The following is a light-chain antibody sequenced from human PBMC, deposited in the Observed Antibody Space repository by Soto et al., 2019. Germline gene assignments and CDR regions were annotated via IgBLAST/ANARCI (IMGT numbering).Light chain of an antibody. CDR2: GNS. J-gene: IGLJ3*02. Sequence: QSVLTQPPSVSGAPGQRVTISCTGSSXXXGAGYDVHWYQQLPGTAPKLLIYGNSNRPSGVPDRFSGSKSGTSASLAITGLQAXDEADYYCQSYDSSLSGWVFGGGTKVTVL. V-gene: IGLV1-40*01. CDR3: QSYDSSLSGWV. CDR1: SXXXGAGYD.